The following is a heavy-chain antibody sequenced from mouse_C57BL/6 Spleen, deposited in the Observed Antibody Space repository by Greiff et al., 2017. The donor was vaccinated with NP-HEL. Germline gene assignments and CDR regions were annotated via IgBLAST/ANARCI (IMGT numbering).Heavy chain of an antibody. J-gene: IGHJ3*01. CDR3: ARAMTTGVAKPFAY. V-gene: IGHV1-81*01. D-gene: IGHD1-1*01. CDR2: IYPCSGTT. CDR1: CYTFPIYV. Sequence: VQLQQSGAELARPGASVKLSCKASCYTFPIYVLSWVKPRPGPVLAFICEIYPCSGTTYYNEKFKGKATLTADKSSSTAYMELRSLTSEDSAVYVCARAMTTGVAKPFAYWGQGTQVNGSA.